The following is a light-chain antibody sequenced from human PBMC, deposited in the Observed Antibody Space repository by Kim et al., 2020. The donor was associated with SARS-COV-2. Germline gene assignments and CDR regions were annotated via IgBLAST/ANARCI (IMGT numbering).Light chain of an antibody. V-gene: IGLV1-44*01. CDR2: SNN. Sequence: GTPGQSVAISCSGGSANNGSNTVNWHQKLPGTPPKLHSYSNNRRPSGVPDRFSGSKSGTAASLAISGLQSEDEADYYCEAWDDSLVFGGGTQLTVL. J-gene: IGLJ2*01. CDR1: SANNGSNT. CDR3: EAWDDSLV.